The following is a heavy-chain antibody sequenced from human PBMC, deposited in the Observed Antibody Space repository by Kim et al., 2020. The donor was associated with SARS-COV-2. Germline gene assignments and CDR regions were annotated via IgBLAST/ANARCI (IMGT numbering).Heavy chain of an antibody. CDR3: ARERPFVVVPAALPNYYYYMDV. CDR1: GYTFTSYG. J-gene: IGHJ6*03. D-gene: IGHD2-2*01. CDR2: ISAYNGNT. Sequence: ASVKVSCKASGYTFTSYGISWVRQAPGQGLEWMGWISAYNGNTNYAQKLQGRVTMTTDTSTSTAYMELRSLRSDDTAVYYCARERPFVVVPAALPNYYYYMDVWGKGTTVTVSS. V-gene: IGHV1-18*01.